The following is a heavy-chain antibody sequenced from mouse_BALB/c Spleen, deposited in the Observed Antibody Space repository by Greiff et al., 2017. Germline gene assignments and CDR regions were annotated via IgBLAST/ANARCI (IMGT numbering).Heavy chain of an antibody. D-gene: IGHD2-4*01. CDR3: ARRDYDYEFFDD. Sequence: EVQLQESGPGLVKPSQSLSLTCTVTGYSITSDYAWNWIRQFPGNKLEWMGYISYSGSTSYNPSLKSRISITRDTSKNQFFLQLNSVTTEDTATYYCARRDYDYEFFDDWGQGTLVTVSA. CDR2: ISYSGST. V-gene: IGHV3-2*02. CDR1: GYSITSDYA. J-gene: IGHJ3*01.